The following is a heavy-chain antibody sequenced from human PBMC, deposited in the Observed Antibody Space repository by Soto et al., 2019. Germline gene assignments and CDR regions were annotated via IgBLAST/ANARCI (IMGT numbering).Heavy chain of an antibody. D-gene: IGHD6-25*01. CDR3: ARVSGPSSAEYFQH. V-gene: IGHV4-61*03. CDR2: IYYSGNT. CDR1: GGSVSSGSYY. Sequence: QVQLQESGPGLVKPSETLSLTCTVSGGSVSSGSYYWSWIRQPPGKGLEWIGYIYYSGNTNYNPSLKSRVTISVDTSKNHFSLKLSSVAAADTVVYYCARVSGPSSAEYFQHWGQGTLVTVSS. J-gene: IGHJ1*01.